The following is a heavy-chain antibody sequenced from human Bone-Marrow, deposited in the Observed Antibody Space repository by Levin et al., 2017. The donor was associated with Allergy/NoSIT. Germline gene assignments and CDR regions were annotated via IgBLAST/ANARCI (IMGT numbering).Heavy chain of an antibody. D-gene: IGHD3-22*01. CDR2: ISYDGSNK. CDR3: AKINSVRPYYYDSSGYYYFDY. J-gene: IGHJ4*02. CDR1: GFTFSSYG. Sequence: GESLKISCAASGFTFSSYGMHWVRQAPGKGLEWVAVISYDGSNKYYADSVKGRFTISRDNSKNTLYLQMNSLRAEDTAVYYCAKINSVRPYYYDSSGYYYFDYWGQGTLVTVSS. V-gene: IGHV3-30*18.